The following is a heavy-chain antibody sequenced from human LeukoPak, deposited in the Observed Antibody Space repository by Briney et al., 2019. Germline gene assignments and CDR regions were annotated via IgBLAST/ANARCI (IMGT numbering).Heavy chain of an antibody. CDR2: IYYSGST. V-gene: IGHV4-59*01. D-gene: IGHD6-19*01. CDR3: ARDQGYSSGTSWFDP. J-gene: IGHJ5*02. Sequence: SETLSLTCTVSGGSISSYYWSWVRQPPGKGLEWIGYIYYSGSTNYNSSLKSRVTISVDTSKNQFSLKLSSVTAADTAVYYCARDQGYSSGTSWFDPWGQGTLVTVSS. CDR1: GGSISSYY.